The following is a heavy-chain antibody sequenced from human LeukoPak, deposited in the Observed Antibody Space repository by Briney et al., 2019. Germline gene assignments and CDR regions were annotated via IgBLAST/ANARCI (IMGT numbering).Heavy chain of an antibody. CDR1: GFTFSSYG. V-gene: IGHV3-30*18. Sequence: PGGSLRLSCAASGFTFSSYGMHWVRQAPGKGLEWVAVISYDGSNKYYADSVKGRFTISRDNSENTLYLQMNSLRAEDTAVYCCAKGLSGSYVGGFDYWGQGTLVTVSS. CDR2: ISYDGSNK. J-gene: IGHJ4*02. D-gene: IGHD1-26*01. CDR3: AKGLSGSYVGGFDY.